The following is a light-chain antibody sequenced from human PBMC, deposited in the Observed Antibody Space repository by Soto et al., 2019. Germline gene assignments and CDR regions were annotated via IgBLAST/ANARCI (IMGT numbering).Light chain of an antibody. CDR2: SNN. CDR3: AAWDDSLNGWV. Sequence: QSVLTQPPSASGTPGQRVTISCSGSSSNIGSNTVNWYQQLPGTAPKLRIYSNNQRPSGVPDRFSGSKSGTSASLAISGLQSEDEADYYCAAWDDSLNGWVLGGGTKVTVL. J-gene: IGLJ3*02. CDR1: SSNIGSNT. V-gene: IGLV1-44*01.